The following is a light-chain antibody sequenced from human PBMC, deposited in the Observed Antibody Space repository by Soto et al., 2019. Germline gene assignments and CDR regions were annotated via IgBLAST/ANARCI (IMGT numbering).Light chain of an antibody. V-gene: IGKV3-15*01. Sequence: EIVMTQSPATLSVSPGERATLSCRASQSVSSNVAWYQQKPGQAPRLLIYGASTRATGIPARFSGSGSGTECTLNISSLQSEDFAVYYCQQYKNWPPTWTFGQGTKVEIK. J-gene: IGKJ1*01. CDR1: QSVSSN. CDR3: QQYKNWPPTWT. CDR2: GAS.